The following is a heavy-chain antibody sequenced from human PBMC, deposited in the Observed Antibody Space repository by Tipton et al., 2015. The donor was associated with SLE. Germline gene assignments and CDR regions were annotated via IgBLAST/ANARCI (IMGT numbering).Heavy chain of an antibody. CDR1: GGSISSYY. CDR2: IYYSGST. CDR3: ARSLYLYYFDY. J-gene: IGHJ4*02. V-gene: IGHV4-59*12. Sequence: LRLSCTVSGGSISSYYWSWIRQPPGKGLEWIGYIYYSGSTYYNPSLKSRVTISVDTSKNQFSLKLSSVTAADTAVYYCARSLYLYYFDYWGQGTLVTVSS.